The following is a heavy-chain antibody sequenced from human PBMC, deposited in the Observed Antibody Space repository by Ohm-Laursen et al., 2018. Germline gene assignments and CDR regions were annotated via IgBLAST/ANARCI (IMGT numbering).Heavy chain of an antibody. D-gene: IGHD3-22*01. CDR2: IKQDGSEK. CDR1: GFTFSSYD. Sequence: GSLRLSCAASGFTFSSYDMHWVRQAPGKGLEWVANIKQDGSEKYYVDSVKGRFTISRDNAKNSLYLQMNSLRAEDTAVYYCARDSSGYYRDAFDIWGQGTMVTVSS. J-gene: IGHJ3*02. V-gene: IGHV3-7*01. CDR3: ARDSSGYYRDAFDI.